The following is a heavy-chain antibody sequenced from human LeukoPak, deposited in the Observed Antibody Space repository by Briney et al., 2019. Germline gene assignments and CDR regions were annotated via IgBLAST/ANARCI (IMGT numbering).Heavy chain of an antibody. CDR3: ARGYGSGRAGYYYYGMDV. D-gene: IGHD3-10*01. J-gene: IGHJ6*04. CDR1: GGSFSGYY. Sequence: SETLSLTCAVYGGSFSGYYWSWIRQPPGKGLEWSGEINHSGSTTNNPSLKSRLTILVDTTKNQFSLKLSSVTAADAAVYYCARGYGSGRAGYYYYGMDVWDKGTTVTVSS. CDR2: INHSGST. V-gene: IGHV4-34*01.